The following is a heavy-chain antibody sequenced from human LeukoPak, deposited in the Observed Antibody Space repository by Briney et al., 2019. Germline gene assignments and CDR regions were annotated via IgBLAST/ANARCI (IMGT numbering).Heavy chain of an antibody. CDR2: MNPNSGNT. D-gene: IGHD6-13*01. CDR3: ARGSRIAAALYNWFDP. Sequence: MNPNSGNTGYAQKFQGRVTMTRNTSISTAYMELSSLRSEDTAVYYCARGSRIAAALYNWFDPWGQGTLVTVSS. V-gene: IGHV1-8*01. J-gene: IGHJ5*02.